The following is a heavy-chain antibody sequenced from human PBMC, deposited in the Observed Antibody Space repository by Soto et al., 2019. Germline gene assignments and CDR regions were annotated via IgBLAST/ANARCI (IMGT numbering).Heavy chain of an antibody. CDR1: GFPFSNAW. Sequence: GGSLRLSCAASGFPFSNAWMNWVRQAPGKGLEWVGRIKSKTDGGTTDYAAPVKGRFTISRDDSKNTLYLQMNSLKTEDTAVYYCTTDPYYYYGMDVWGQGTTVTVSS. J-gene: IGHJ6*02. CDR2: IKSKTDGGTT. V-gene: IGHV3-15*07. CDR3: TTDPYYYYGMDV.